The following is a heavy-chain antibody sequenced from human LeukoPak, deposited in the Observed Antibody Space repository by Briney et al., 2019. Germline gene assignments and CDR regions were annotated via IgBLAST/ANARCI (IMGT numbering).Heavy chain of an antibody. CDR2: INHSGST. CDR1: GGSFSGYY. V-gene: IGHV4-34*01. CDR3: ARGLPRYSSGWYVDY. J-gene: IGHJ4*02. Sequence: SETLSLTCAVYGGSFSGYYWSWIRQPPGKGLEWIGEINHSGSTNYNPSLKSRVTISVDTSKNQFSLKLSSVTAADTAVYYCARGLPRYSSGWYVDYWGQGTLATVSS. D-gene: IGHD6-19*01.